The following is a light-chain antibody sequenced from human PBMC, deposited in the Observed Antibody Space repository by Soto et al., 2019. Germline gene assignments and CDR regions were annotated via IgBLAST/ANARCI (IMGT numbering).Light chain of an antibody. CDR2: NNN. Sequence: QSVLTQPPSASGTPGQRVTISCSGSSSNIGSNTVNWYQQLPGTAPRLLIYNNNQRPSGVPDRFSGSKSGTSASLVISGLKSEDEADYYFASWDDRLNGYVFGPGTKLTVL. V-gene: IGLV1-44*01. CDR1: SSNIGSNT. J-gene: IGLJ1*01. CDR3: ASWDDRLNGYV.